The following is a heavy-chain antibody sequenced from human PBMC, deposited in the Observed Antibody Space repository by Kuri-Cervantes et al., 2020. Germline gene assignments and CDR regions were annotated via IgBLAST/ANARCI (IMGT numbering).Heavy chain of an antibody. V-gene: IGHV3-30*07. CDR3: ARGTSSLDF. D-gene: IGHD1-1*01. J-gene: IGHJ4*02. Sequence: GESLKISCVASGFTFSSAAMHWVRQGPGKGLEWVAVIWYDGSNKYHADSVKGRFTISRDNSKNTLYLQMNSLRAEDTAVYYCARGTSSLDFWGQGTLVTVSS. CDR2: IWYDGSNK. CDR1: GFTFSSAA.